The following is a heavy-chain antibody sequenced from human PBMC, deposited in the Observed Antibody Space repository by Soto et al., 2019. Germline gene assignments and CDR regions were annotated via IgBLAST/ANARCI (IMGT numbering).Heavy chain of an antibody. CDR2: ISGAGTTT. CDR3: ARAKMPIVAGVGVAY. J-gene: IGHJ4*02. D-gene: IGHD6-19*01. CDR1: GFTFSDYY. Sequence: QVQLAESGGGLVKPGGALRLSCETSGFTFSDYYMSWIRQAPGKGREWISYISGAGTTTYHADSVRGRFTVSRDNVKNTLYLQMNTLSAEDTAVYYCARAKMPIVAGVGVAYLGQGTVVTVYS. V-gene: IGHV3-11*01.